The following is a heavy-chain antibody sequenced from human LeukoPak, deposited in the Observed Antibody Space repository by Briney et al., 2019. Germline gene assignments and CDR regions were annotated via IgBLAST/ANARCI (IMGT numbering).Heavy chain of an antibody. V-gene: IGHV1-2*02. CDR3: ARASLITMIVVVTDFDY. D-gene: IGHD3-22*01. J-gene: IGHJ4*02. CDR2: INPNSGGT. CDR1: GYTFTGYY. Sequence: ASVKVSCKASGYTFTGYYMHWVRQAPGQGLEWMGWINPNSGGTNYAQKFQGRVTMTRDTSISTAYMELSRLRSDDTAVYYCARASLITMIVVVTDFDYWGQGTLVTVSS.